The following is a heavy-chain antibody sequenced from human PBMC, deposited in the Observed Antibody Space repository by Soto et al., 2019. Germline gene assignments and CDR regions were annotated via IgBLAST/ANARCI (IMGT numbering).Heavy chain of an antibody. Sequence: ASVKVSCKASGYSFTNYAMHWVRQAPGQRLEWMGWINAGYSNTKYSQKFQGRVTITRDTSASTAYMELSSLTSEDTAVYYCARRDGYTKPLDYWGQGTLVTVSS. D-gene: IGHD5-12*01. J-gene: IGHJ4*02. CDR3: ARRDGYTKPLDY. V-gene: IGHV1-3*01. CDR1: GYSFTNYA. CDR2: INAGYSNT.